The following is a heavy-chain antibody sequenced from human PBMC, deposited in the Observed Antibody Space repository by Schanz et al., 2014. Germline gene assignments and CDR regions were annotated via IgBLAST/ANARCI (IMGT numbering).Heavy chain of an antibody. J-gene: IGHJ3*01. CDR2: IYSGGST. CDR1: GFTVSSNY. V-gene: IGHV3-66*01. Sequence: EVQLVESGGGLVQPGGSLRLSCAASGFTVSSNYMSWVRQAPGKGLEWVSVIYSGGSTYYADSVKGRFTISRDNAKNSLYLEMTSLRGEDTAVYFCARDGGRDGYNLAFDVWGQGTLVTVSS. D-gene: IGHD5-12*01. CDR3: ARDGGRDGYNLAFDV.